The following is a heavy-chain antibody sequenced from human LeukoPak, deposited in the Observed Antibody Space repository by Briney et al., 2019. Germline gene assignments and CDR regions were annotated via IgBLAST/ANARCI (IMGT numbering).Heavy chain of an antibody. V-gene: IGHV4-31*03. CDR2: IYYSGST. D-gene: IGHD3-10*01. Sequence: SETLSLTCTVSGGSISSGGYYWSWIRQHPGKGLVWIGYIYYSGSTYYNPSLKSRVTISVDTSKNQFSLKLRSVTAADTAVYYCARGPYGSGSYNPDYWGQGTLVTVSS. J-gene: IGHJ4*02. CDR3: ARGPYGSGSYNPDY. CDR1: GGSISSGGYY.